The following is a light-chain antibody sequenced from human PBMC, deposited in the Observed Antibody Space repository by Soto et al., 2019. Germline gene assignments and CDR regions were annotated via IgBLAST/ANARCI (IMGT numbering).Light chain of an antibody. V-gene: IGKV1-16*02. CDR2: AAS. J-gene: IGKJ1*01. Sequence: DLQMTQSPSSLSASVGDRVTITCRARQGISNYFSWFQQKPGQAPKSLIYAASSLQSGVPSKFSGCGSATDFTLYISSLPPEVFATYYCQQYNSYPLTFGPSTKVEI. CDR1: QGISNY. CDR3: QQYNSYPLT.